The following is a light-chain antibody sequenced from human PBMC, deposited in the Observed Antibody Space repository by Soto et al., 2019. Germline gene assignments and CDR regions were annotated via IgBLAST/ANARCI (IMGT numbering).Light chain of an antibody. CDR1: QSVSNN. Sequence: VGLGQSAGALSLSPGERATLSCRASQSVSNNYLAWYQQKPGQAPRLLIYGASNRATGIPDRFSGSGSGTEFTLTINSLQSEDFAVYYCQQYNNWLRTFGQGAKV. J-gene: IGKJ1*01. V-gene: IGKV3D-15*01. CDR3: QQYNNWLRT. CDR2: GAS.